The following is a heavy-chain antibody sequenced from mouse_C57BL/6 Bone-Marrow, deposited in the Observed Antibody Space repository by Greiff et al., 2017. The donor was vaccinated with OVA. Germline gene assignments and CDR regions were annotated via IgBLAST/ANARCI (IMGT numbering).Heavy chain of an antibody. V-gene: IGHV5-17*01. J-gene: IGHJ1*03. CDR2: ISSGSSTI. D-gene: IGHD1-1*01. CDR1: GFTFSDYG. CDR3: ARLYYGSSYGYFDV. Sequence: EVKLVESGGGLVKPGGSLKLSCAASGFTFSDYGMHWVRQAPEKGLEWVAYISSGSSTIYYADTVKGRFTISRDNAKNTLFLQMTSLRSEDTAMYYCARLYYGSSYGYFDVWGTGTTVTVSS.